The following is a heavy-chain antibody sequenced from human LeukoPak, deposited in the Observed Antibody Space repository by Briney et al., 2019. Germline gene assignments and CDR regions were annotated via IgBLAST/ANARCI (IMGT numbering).Heavy chain of an antibody. V-gene: IGHV1-46*01. CDR3: ARDPIYYYDSSGYYYDY. CDR1: GYTFTSYY. J-gene: IGHJ4*02. Sequence: ASVKVSCKASGYTFTSYYMHWVRQAPGQGLEWMGIINPSGGSTSYAQKFQGRVTMTRDTSTSTVYMELSSLRSEDTAVYYCARDPIYYYDSSGYYYDYWGQGTLVTVSS. CDR2: INPSGGST. D-gene: IGHD3-22*01.